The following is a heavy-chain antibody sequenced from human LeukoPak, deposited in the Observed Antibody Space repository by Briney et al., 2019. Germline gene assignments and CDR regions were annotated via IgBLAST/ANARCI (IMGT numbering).Heavy chain of an antibody. V-gene: IGHV1-69*13. CDR2: IIPIFGTA. CDR3: ARATPYYDILTGYFPDAFDI. CDR1: GGTFSSYA. J-gene: IGHJ3*02. D-gene: IGHD3-9*01. Sequence: GASVKVSCKASGGTFSSYAISWVRQAPGQGLEWMGGIIPIFGTANYAQKFQGRVTITADESTSTAYMELSSLRSEDTAVYYCARATPYYDILTGYFPDAFDIWGQGTMVTVSS.